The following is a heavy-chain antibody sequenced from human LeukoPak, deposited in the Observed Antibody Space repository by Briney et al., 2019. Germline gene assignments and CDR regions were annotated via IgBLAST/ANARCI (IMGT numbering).Heavy chain of an antibody. CDR2: INHSGST. J-gene: IGHJ6*03. D-gene: IGHD2-2*01. V-gene: IGHV4-39*07. CDR1: GGSISSGGYY. CDR3: ARLGYCSSTSCHANYYYYYMDV. Sequence: PSETLSLTCTVSGGSISSGGYYWSWIRQPPGKGLEWIGEINHSGSTNYNPSLKSRVTISVDTSKNQFSLKLSSVTAADTAVYYCARLGYCSSTSCHANYYYYYMDVWGKGTTVTVSS.